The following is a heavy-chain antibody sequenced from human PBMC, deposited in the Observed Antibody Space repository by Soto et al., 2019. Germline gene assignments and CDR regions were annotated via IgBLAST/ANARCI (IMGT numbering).Heavy chain of an antibody. V-gene: IGHV3-15*07. CDR3: QAEDGIRDVRSVSAFLLNRSSDL. CDR2: IKSKTDGGTT. D-gene: IGHD3-10*02. Sequence: KGLEWVGRIKSKTDGGTTDYAAPVKGRFTISRDDSKNTLYLQMNSLKTEDTAVFFFQAEDGIRDVRSVSAFLLNRSSDL. J-gene: IGHJ2*01.